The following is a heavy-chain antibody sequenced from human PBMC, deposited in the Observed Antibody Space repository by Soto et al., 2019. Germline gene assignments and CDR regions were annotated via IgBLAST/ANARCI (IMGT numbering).Heavy chain of an antibody. J-gene: IGHJ6*02. CDR2: IYSGGST. D-gene: IGHD3-16*01. V-gene: IGHV3-53*01. CDR3: ARDHDARGEFYYYYGMDV. Sequence: GGSLRLSCAASGFTVSSNYMSWVRQAPGKGLEWVSVIYSGGSTYYADSVKGRFTISRDNSKNTLYLQMNSLRAEDTAVYYCARDHDARGEFYYYYGMDVWGQGTTVTVSS. CDR1: GFTVSSNY.